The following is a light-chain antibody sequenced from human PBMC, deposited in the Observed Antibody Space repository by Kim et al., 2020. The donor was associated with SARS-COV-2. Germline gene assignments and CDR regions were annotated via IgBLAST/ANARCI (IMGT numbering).Light chain of an antibody. J-gene: IGKJ5*01. Sequence: SVGDRLPITDRASQGISNYLAWFRQKSGKSPKSLIYGASSLHTGVPSNISGSGSRTEFTLTLTGRQPEDFATYYCRQYHSYPIAFGQRTRLESK. CDR2: GAS. V-gene: IGKV1-16*02. CDR1: QGISNY. CDR3: RQYHSYPIA.